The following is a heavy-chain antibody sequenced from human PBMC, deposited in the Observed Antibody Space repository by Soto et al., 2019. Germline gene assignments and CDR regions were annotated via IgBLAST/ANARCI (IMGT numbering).Heavy chain of an antibody. CDR2: ISYSGST. Sequence: QVQLQESGPGLVKPSETLSLTCTVSGGSISSFDWNWIRQSPGKGLEWIGYISYSGSTNYNPALKSRGTISVATSTNQFSLKLSSVTAADTAVYYCARQDTSGYAFDYWGQGTLVTVSS. CDR3: ARQDTSGYAFDY. J-gene: IGHJ4*02. D-gene: IGHD3-22*01. V-gene: IGHV4-59*08. CDR1: GGSISSFD.